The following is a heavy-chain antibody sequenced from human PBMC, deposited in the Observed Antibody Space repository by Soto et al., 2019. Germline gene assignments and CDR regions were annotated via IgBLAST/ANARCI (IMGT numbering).Heavy chain of an antibody. CDR2: ISYDGSHN. J-gene: IGHJ4*02. D-gene: IGHD2-15*01. CDR1: GFTFSNYG. V-gene: IGHV3-30*18. CDR3: AKDGAPRYCSRSSCHPAGAY. Sequence: QVQLVESGGGVVQPGRSLRLSCAGSGFTFSNYGLHWVRQAPGKGLEWVAVISYDGSHNYDADSVPGRFTISRDNSNNMLYLQVDSLGAEDTAVYYCAKDGAPRYCSRSSCHPAGAYWGEGTLVTVAS.